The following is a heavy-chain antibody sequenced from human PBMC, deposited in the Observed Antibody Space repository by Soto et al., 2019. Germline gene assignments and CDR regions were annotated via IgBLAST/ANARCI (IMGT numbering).Heavy chain of an antibody. CDR1: GGSISSSSYY. CDR3: ARRALGSSGWSNYFDY. J-gene: IGHJ4*02. CDR2: IYYSGST. D-gene: IGHD6-19*01. Sequence: GGSISSSSYYWGWIRQPPGKGLEWIGSIYYSGSTYYNPSLKSRVTISVDTSKNQFSLKLSSVTAADTAVYYCARRALGSSGWSNYFDYWGQGTLVTVSS. V-gene: IGHV4-39*01.